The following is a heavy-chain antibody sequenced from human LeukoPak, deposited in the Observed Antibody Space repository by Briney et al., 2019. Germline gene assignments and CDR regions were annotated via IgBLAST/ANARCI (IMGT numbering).Heavy chain of an antibody. D-gene: IGHD3-3*01. Sequence: ASVKVSCKASGYTFTSYGISWVRQATGQGLEWMGWMNPNSGNTGYAQKFQGRVTITRNTSISTAYMELSSLRSEDTAVYYCARGPSDFDYWGQGTLVTVSS. CDR3: ARGPSDFDY. CDR2: MNPNSGNT. CDR1: GYTFTSYG. V-gene: IGHV1-8*03. J-gene: IGHJ4*02.